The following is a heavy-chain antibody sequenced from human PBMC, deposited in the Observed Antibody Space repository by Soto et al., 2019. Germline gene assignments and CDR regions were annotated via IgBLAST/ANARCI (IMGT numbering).Heavy chain of an antibody. J-gene: IGHJ6*02. CDR1: GGSISSYY. V-gene: IGHV4-4*07. CDR3: AREQQLDSPPPSCYYYGMDV. Sequence: SETLSLTCTVSGGSISSYYWSWIRQPAGKGLEWIGRIYTSGSTNYNPSLKSRVTMSVDTSKNQFSLKLSSVTAADTAVYYCAREQQLDSPPPSCYYYGMDVWGQGTTVTAP. D-gene: IGHD6-13*01. CDR2: IYTSGST.